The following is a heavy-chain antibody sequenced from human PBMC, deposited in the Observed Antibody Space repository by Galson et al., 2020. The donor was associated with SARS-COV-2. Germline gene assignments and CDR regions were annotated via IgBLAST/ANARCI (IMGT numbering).Heavy chain of an antibody. CDR3: ARDLTTVTTAGFGWFDP. J-gene: IGHJ5*02. D-gene: IGHD4-4*01. CDR1: GGSISSSSYY. CDR2: IYYSGST. V-gene: IGHV4-39*07. Sequence: SETLSLTCTVSGGSISSSSYYWGWIRQPPGKGLEWIGSIYYSGSTYYNPSLKSRVTISVDTSKNQFSLKLSSVTAADTAVYYCARDLTTVTTAGFGWFDPWGQGTLVTVSS.